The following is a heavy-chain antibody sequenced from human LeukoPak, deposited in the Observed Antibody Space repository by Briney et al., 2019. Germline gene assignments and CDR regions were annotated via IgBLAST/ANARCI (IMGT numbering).Heavy chain of an antibody. CDR3: APDGWGTSFPYYFES. Sequence: PGGSLRLSCAASGFFFTSSGMNWVRQAPGKGLEWVTFIGSDGSKQYYADSVKGRFSISRDNSRNTVSLQMNSLRLEDTAVYYCAPDGWGTSFPYYFESWGQGTLVTVSS. CDR1: GFFFTSSG. D-gene: IGHD3-10*01. J-gene: IGHJ4*02. CDR2: IGSDGSKQ. V-gene: IGHV3-30*02.